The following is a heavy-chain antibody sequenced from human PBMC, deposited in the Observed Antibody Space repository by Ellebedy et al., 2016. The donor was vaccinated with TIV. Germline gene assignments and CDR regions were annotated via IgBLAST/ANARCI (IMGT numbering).Heavy chain of an antibody. CDR2: ISYDGSYK. V-gene: IGHV3-30*18. Sequence: GESLKISCAASGFTFSSYGMHWVRQAPGKGLEWVALISYDGSYKYYADSVKGRFTISSDNSKNTLFLQMNSLRAEDTAVYYCAKLVCSSTSCSNNWFNPWGQGTLVTVSS. CDR3: AKLVCSSTSCSNNWFNP. J-gene: IGHJ5*02. CDR1: GFTFSSYG. D-gene: IGHD2-2*01.